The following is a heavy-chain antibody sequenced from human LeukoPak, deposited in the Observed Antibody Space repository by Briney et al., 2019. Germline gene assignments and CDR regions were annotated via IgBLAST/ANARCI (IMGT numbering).Heavy chain of an antibody. D-gene: IGHD2-8*01. CDR3: AKGLLGYCTNGVCYGDSYYYYYGMDV. CDR2: ISGSGGST. V-gene: IGHV3-23*01. J-gene: IGHJ6*02. CDR1: GFTFTSYA. Sequence: GGSLRLSCAASGFTFTSYAMNWVRQAPGKGLEWVSAISGSGGSTYYADSVKGRFTISRDNSKNTLYLQMNSLRAEDTAVYYCAKGLLGYCTNGVCYGDSYYYYYGMDVWGQGTTVTVSS.